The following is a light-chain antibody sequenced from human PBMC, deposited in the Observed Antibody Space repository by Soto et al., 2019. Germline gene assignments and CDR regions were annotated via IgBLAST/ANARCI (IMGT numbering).Light chain of an antibody. CDR1: QGIAPY. CDR2: ATS. Sequence: DVQMTQSPSSLSAFVGDRVTITCRASQGIAPYLAWFQQKPGKVPKLLLYATSTLQSGVPSRFSGSGSGTEFTLTINSLQPEDVGTYYCQKYNSAPLTFGGGTKVEIK. V-gene: IGKV1-27*01. CDR3: QKYNSAPLT. J-gene: IGKJ4*01.